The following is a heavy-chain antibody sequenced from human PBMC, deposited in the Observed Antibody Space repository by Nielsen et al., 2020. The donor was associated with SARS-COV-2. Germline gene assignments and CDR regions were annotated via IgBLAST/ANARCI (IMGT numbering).Heavy chain of an antibody. J-gene: IGHJ6*03. CDR2: IYYSGST. V-gene: IGHV4-31*03. D-gene: IGHD2-2*01. Sequence: SETLSLTCTVSGGSISSGGYYWSWIRQHPGKGLEWIGYIYYSGSTYYNPSLKSRVTISVDTSKNQFSLKLSSVTAADTAVYYCAREVQGIVVVPAANGKEYYYYYYMDVWGKGTTVTVSS. CDR3: AREVQGIVVVPAANGKEYYYYYYMDV. CDR1: GGSISSGGYY.